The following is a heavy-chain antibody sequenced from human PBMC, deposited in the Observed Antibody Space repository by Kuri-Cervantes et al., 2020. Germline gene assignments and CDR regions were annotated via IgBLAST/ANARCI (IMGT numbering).Heavy chain of an antibody. J-gene: IGHJ4*02. D-gene: IGHD7-27*01. CDR1: GFTFSSYA. CDR3: AREMGNWGYFDY. CDR2: ISYDGSNK. Sequence: LKISCAASGFTFSSYAMHWVRQAPGKGLEWVAVISYDGSNKYYADSVKGRFTISRDNAKNSLYLQMNSLRAEDTAVYYCAREMGNWGYFDYWGQGTLVTVSS. V-gene: IGHV3-30-3*01.